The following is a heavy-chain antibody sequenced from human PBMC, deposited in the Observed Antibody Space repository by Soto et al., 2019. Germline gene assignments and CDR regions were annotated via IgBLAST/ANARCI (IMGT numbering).Heavy chain of an antibody. Sequence: EVQLLESGGGLVQPGGSLRLSCAASGFTFTSYAMSWVRQAPGRGLEWVSAISCSGGSTYYADSVKGRFTISRDNSKNTLYLQMISLGAEDTAGYFCAKDVNWKYVNLDYWGQGTLVTVSS. CDR1: GFTFTSYA. V-gene: IGHV3-23*01. J-gene: IGHJ4*02. D-gene: IGHD1-7*01. CDR3: AKDVNWKYVNLDY. CDR2: ISCSGGST.